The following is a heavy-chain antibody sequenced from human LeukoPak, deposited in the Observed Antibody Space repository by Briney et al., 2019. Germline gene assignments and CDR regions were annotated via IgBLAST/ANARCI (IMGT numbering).Heavy chain of an antibody. V-gene: IGHV3-30*02. CDR2: IRYDGSNK. J-gene: IGHJ3*02. CDR1: GFTFSSYG. D-gene: IGHD2-2*01. CDR3: AKLTLVVVPAATAKDAFDI. Sequence: PGGSLRLSCAASGFTFSSYGMHWVRQAPGKGLEWVAFIRYDGSNKYYADSVKGRFTISRDNSKNTPYLQMNSLRAEDTAVYYCAKLTLVVVPAATAKDAFDIWGQGTMVTVSP.